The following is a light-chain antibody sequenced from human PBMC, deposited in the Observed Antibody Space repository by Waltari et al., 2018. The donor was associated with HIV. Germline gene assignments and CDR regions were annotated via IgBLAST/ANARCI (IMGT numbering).Light chain of an antibody. CDR3: CSYAGSPPWV. CDR2: DVN. J-gene: IGLJ3*02. Sequence: QSALTQPRSVSGSPGQSVTISCTGTSSDVGGYNYVSWYQQHPGKAPKLMIYDVNKRPSGVPDRYSGSKSGNTASLTISVLQAEDEANYYCCSYAGSPPWVFGGGTKLTVL. CDR1: SSDVGGYNY. V-gene: IGLV2-11*01.